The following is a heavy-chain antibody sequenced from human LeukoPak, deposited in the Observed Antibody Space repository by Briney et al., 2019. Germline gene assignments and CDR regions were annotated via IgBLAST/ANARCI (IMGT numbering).Heavy chain of an antibody. V-gene: IGHV4-39*07. Sequence: SETLFLTCTVSGGSISSSSYYWGWIRQPPGKGLEWIGSIYYSGSTYYNPSLKSRVTISVDTSKNQFSLKLSSVTAADTAVYYCARGGAGSGALDYWGQGTLVTVSS. CDR3: ARGGAGSGALDY. CDR2: IYYSGST. CDR1: GGSISSSSYY. D-gene: IGHD3-10*01. J-gene: IGHJ4*02.